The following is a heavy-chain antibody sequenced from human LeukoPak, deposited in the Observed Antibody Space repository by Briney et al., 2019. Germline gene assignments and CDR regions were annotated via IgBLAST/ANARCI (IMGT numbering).Heavy chain of an antibody. V-gene: IGHV3-30*18. D-gene: IGHD6-13*01. Sequence: GGSLRLSCAASGFTFSSYGMHWVRQAPGKGLEWVAVISYDGSNKYYADSVKGRFTISRDNSKNTLYLQMNGLRAEDTAVYYCAKDSSYSSSWPNWFDPWGQGTLVTVPS. CDR1: GFTFSSYG. J-gene: IGHJ5*02. CDR2: ISYDGSNK. CDR3: AKDSSYSSSWPNWFDP.